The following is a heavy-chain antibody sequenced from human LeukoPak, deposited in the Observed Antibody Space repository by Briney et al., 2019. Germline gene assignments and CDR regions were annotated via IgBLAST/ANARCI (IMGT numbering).Heavy chain of an antibody. D-gene: IGHD6-13*01. CDR2: INHSGST. J-gene: IGHJ4*02. CDR3: ARVPVGAATGRSVH. V-gene: IGHV4-34*01. CDR1: GGSFSGYY. Sequence: SETLSLTCAVYGGSFSGYYWSWIRQPPGKGLEWIGEINHSGSTNYNPSLKSRVTISVDTSKNQFSLKLSSVTAADTAVYYCARVPVGAATGRSVHWGQGTLVTVSS.